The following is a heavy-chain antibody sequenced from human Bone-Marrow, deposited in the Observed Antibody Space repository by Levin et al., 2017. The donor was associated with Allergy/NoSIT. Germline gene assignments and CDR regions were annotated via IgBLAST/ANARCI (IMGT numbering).Heavy chain of an antibody. CDR3: AGQIAAVGAFDY. CDR1: AYSISSGYN. Sequence: ESLKISCDVSAYSISSGYNWGWIRQSPGKGLEWIGNIYHTGSAYYNPSLKSRVTLLVDKSRNRFSLKVNSVTAADTAVYYCAGQIAAVGAFDYWGQGTLVTVSS. V-gene: IGHV4-38-2*01. D-gene: IGHD6-13*01. J-gene: IGHJ4*02. CDR2: IYHTGSA.